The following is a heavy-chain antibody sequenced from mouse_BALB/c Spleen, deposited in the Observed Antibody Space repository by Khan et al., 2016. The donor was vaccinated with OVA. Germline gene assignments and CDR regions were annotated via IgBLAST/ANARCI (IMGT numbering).Heavy chain of an antibody. CDR2: IDPFNGST. V-gene: IGHV1S135*01. D-gene: IGHD2-4*01. Sequence: VQLQQSGPELMKPGASVKMSCKASGSSFTDYYMHWMKQSHGKSLEWIGYIDPFNGSTTYNQKFKGKATLTVDKSSSTAYMHLNSLTSEDSAVYYCARNGITTWFAYWGQGTLVTVSA. J-gene: IGHJ3*01. CDR3: ARNGITTWFAY. CDR1: GSSFTDYY.